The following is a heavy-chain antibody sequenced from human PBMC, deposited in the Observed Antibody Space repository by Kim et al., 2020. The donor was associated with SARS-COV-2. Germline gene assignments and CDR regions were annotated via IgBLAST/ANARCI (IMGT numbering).Heavy chain of an antibody. D-gene: IGHD2-2*01. CDR1: GFTFSDYY. V-gene: IGHV3-11*04. J-gene: IGHJ4*02. Sequence: GGSLRLSCAASGFTFSDYYMSWIRQAPGKGLEWVSYISSSGSTIYYADSVKGRFTISRDNAKNSLYLQMNSLRAEDTAVYYCARDYDPGYCSSTSCSPKVYWGQGTLVTVSS. CDR2: ISSSGSTI. CDR3: ARDYDPGYCSSTSCSPKVY.